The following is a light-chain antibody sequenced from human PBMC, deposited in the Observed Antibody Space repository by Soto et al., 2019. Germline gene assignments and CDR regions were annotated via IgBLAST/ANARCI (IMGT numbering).Light chain of an antibody. CDR3: QQYNRYHPIT. CDR2: KAS. V-gene: IGKV1-5*03. Sequence: DIQMTQSPSTLSASVGDRVTITCRASQSISSWLAWYQQKPGKAPKLLMYKASSLKSGVPSRFSGSGSRTEFSYTISSLQPDDFATYYCQQYNRYHPITFGQGTRLEIK. J-gene: IGKJ5*01. CDR1: QSISSW.